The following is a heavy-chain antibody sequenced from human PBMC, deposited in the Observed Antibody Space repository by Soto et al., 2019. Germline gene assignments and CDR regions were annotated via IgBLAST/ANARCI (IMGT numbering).Heavy chain of an antibody. Sequence: SETLSLTCTVSGGSISSSSYYWGWIRQPPGKGLEWIGEINHSGSTNYNPSLKSRVTISVDTSKNQFSLKLSSVTAADTAVYYCARVPKTPRITIFGVVTQAKNWFDPWGQGTLVTVSS. J-gene: IGHJ5*02. V-gene: IGHV4-39*07. CDR3: ARVPKTPRITIFGVVTQAKNWFDP. D-gene: IGHD3-3*01. CDR2: INHSGST. CDR1: GGSISSSSYY.